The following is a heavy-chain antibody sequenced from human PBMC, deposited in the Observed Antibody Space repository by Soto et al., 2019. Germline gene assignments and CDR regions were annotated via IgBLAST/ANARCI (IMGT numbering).Heavy chain of an antibody. Sequence: TLSLTSALYGGSVSGYYWGWIRQPPGKGLEWIGEINHSGRTNYNPPLKSRVNISVDTYKNQFSLKLSSVTAADTAVYYCARERRYCSGGAPXYFDYWGQGTLVTVS. J-gene: IGHJ4*02. CDR2: INHSGRT. CDR1: GGSVSGYY. V-gene: IGHV4-34*01. CDR3: ARERRYCSGGAPXYFDY. D-gene: IGHD2-15*01.